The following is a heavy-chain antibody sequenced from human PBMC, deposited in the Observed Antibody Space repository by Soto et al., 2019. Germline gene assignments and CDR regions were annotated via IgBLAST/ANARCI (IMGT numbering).Heavy chain of an antibody. J-gene: IGHJ4*02. D-gene: IGHD3-16*01. CDR2: LVVGSGKT. CDR1: CA. Sequence: CARRWVRHESEKPLEWIGWLVVGSGKTDYTHNLAARVTITRDKSTSTAYMELSGLRSEDTAVYYCAATLESGSYDYGGHGCWGQRTLVSVSS. V-gene: IGHV1-58*01. CDR3: AATLESGSYDYGGHGC.